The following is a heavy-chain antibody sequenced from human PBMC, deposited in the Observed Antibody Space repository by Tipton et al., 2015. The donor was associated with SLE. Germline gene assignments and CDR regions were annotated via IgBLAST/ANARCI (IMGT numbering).Heavy chain of an antibody. J-gene: IGHJ3*02. CDR1: GYTFTSYA. CDR3: ARDQDGSGSYYMPSAFDS. Sequence: QSGAEVKKPGASVKVSCKASGYTFTSYAMHWVRQAPGQRLEWMGWINAGNGNTKYSQKFQGRVTITRDTSASTAYMELSSLRSEDTAVYYCARDQDGSGSYYMPSAFDSWGQGTMVTVSS. CDR2: INAGNGNT. D-gene: IGHD3-10*01. V-gene: IGHV1-3*01.